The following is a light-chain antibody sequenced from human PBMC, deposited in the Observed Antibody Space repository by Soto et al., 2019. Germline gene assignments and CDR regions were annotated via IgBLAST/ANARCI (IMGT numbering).Light chain of an antibody. CDR3: QKYNSAPCT. J-gene: IGKJ3*01. V-gene: IGKV1-27*01. CDR2: AAS. Sequence: DIQMTQSPSSLSASVGDRVTITCRASQGISNYSAWYQQKPGKFPKLLIYAASTLQSVVPSRFSGSGSGTDFTLSMSSLQPEDVATYYCQKYNSAPCTFGTGTKVDIK. CDR1: QGISNY.